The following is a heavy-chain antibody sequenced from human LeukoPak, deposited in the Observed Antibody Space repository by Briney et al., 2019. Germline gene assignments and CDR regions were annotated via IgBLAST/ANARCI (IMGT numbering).Heavy chain of an antibody. Sequence: GGSLRLSCAASGFTFSSYWMHWVRQAPGKGLVWVSRVNSDGSSTSYADSVKGRFTISRDNAKNTPYLQMNSLRAEDTAVYYCARDSRFRTSHSSGYQGGFDYWGQGTLVTVSS. CDR2: VNSDGSST. J-gene: IGHJ4*02. CDR3: ARDSRFRTSHSSGYQGGFDY. CDR1: GFTFSSYW. D-gene: IGHD3-22*01. V-gene: IGHV3-74*01.